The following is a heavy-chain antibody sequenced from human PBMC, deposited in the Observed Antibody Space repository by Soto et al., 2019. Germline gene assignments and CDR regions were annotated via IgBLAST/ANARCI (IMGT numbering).Heavy chain of an antibody. CDR2: ISAYNGNT. CDR1: GYTFTSYG. V-gene: IGHV1-18*01. J-gene: IGHJ4*02. D-gene: IGHD5-18*01. CDR3: ARDPPRGYSYGPNYFDY. Sequence: ASVKVSCKASGYTFTSYGISWVRQAPGQGLEWMGWISAYNGNTNYAQKLQGRVTMTTDTSTSTAYMEPRSLRSDDTAVYYCARDPPRGYSYGPNYFDYWGQGTLVTVSS.